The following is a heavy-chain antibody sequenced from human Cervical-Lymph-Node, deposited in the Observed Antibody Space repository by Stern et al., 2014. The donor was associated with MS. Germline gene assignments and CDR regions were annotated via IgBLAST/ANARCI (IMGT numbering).Heavy chain of an antibody. CDR3: AQTMVTLPFDY. V-gene: IGHV2-5*01. CDR2: VYWNDDK. J-gene: IGHJ4*02. D-gene: IGHD2-8*01. Sequence: QVPLQESGPTLVRPTQTLTLTCSLSGFSLNTTGVGVGWIRQPPGGALEWLAIVYWNDDKRYSPPLASRLTITKDTSQNQVVLTLANVAPVDTATYFCAQTMVTLPFDYWGQGSLVTVSS. CDR1: GFSLNTTGVG.